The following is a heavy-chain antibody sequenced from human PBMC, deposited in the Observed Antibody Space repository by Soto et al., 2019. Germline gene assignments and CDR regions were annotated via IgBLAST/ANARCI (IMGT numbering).Heavy chain of an antibody. V-gene: IGHV1-69*13. D-gene: IGHD6-13*01. CDR2: IIPIFGTA. CDR1: GGTFSSYA. Sequence: SVKVSCKASGGTFSSYAISWVRQAPGQGLEWMGGIIPIFGTANYAQKFQGRVTITADESTSTAYMELSSLRSEDTAVYYCAGPSEGAAGTNYFDYRGQRTLVTVSS. CDR3: AGPSEGAAGTNYFDY. J-gene: IGHJ4*02.